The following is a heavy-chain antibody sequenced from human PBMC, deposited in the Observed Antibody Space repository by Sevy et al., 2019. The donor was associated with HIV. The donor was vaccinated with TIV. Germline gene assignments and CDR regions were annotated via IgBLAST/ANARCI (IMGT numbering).Heavy chain of an antibody. CDR1: GFTFSSYW. D-gene: IGHD3-3*01. V-gene: IGHV3-7*01. CDR3: AREYEYDFWSGYGTYFDY. Sequence: GGSLRLSCAASGFTFSSYWMSWVRQAPGKGLEWVANIKQDGREKYYVDSVKGRFTISRDNAKNSLYLQMNSLRAEDTAVYYCAREYEYDFWSGYGTYFDYWGQGTLVTVSS. J-gene: IGHJ4*02. CDR2: IKQDGREK.